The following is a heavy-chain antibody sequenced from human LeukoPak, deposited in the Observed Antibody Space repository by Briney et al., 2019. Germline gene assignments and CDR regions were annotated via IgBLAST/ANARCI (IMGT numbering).Heavy chain of an antibody. D-gene: IGHD2-21*02. Sequence: ASVKVSCKASGYTFTAYYMHWVRQAPGQGLEWMGWISAYNGNTNYAQKLQGRVTMTTDTSTSTAYMELRSLRSDDTAVYYCARVAVVTAIIWFDPWGQGTLVTVSS. CDR1: GYTFTAYY. CDR2: ISAYNGNT. J-gene: IGHJ5*02. CDR3: ARVAVVTAIIWFDP. V-gene: IGHV1-18*04.